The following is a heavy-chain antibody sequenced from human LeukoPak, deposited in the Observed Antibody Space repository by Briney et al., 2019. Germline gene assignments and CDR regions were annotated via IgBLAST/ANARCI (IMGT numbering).Heavy chain of an antibody. Sequence: ASVKVSCKASGYTFTSYGISWVRQAPGQGLEWMGWISAYNGNTNYAQKLQGRVTMTTDTSTSTAYMELRSLRSDDTAVYYCARHSSSWYVGWFDPWGQGTLVTVSS. CDR2: ISAYNGNT. CDR3: ARHSSSWYVGWFDP. V-gene: IGHV1-18*01. CDR1: GYTFTSYG. J-gene: IGHJ5*02. D-gene: IGHD6-13*01.